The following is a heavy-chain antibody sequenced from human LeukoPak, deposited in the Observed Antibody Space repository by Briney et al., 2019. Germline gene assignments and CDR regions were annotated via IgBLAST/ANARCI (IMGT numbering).Heavy chain of an antibody. CDR1: GFTFSNYG. CDR3: AKDRAGVIVEPPY. J-gene: IGHJ4*02. Sequence: GGSLRLSCAASGFTFSNYGMSWVRQAPGKGLEWVSAITGNGGTTYYADSVKGRFTISRDNSKNTLYLQTNSLRAEDTAVYYCAKDRAGVIVEPPYWGQGTLVTVSS. CDR2: ITGNGGTT. V-gene: IGHV3-23*01. D-gene: IGHD3-22*01.